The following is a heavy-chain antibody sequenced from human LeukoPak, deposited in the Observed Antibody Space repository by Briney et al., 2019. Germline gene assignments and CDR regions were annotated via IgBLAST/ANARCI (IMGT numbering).Heavy chain of an antibody. CDR3: ASPNCGGDCYPGSYYYYYGMDV. V-gene: IGHV1-69*13. J-gene: IGHJ6*02. D-gene: IGHD2-21*02. CDR1: GGTFSSHA. CDR2: IIPIFGTA. Sequence: ASVKVSCKASGGTFSSHAISWVRQAPGQGLEWMGGIIPIFGTANYAQKFQGRVTITADESTSTAYMELSSLRSEDTAVYYCASPNCGGDCYPGSYYYYYGMDVWGQGTTVTVSS.